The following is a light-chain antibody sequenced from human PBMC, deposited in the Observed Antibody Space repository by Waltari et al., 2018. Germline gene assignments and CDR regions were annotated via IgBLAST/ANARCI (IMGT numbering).Light chain of an antibody. CDR1: QSVASN. CDR3: QQYNNWPSYT. CDR2: GAT. Sequence: EIVMTQSPATLSVSPGERATLSCRASQSVASNLAWYQHKPGQAPRLLIYGATTRATGIPARFSGSGSGTEFTLTITSLQSEDFVVYYCQQYNNWPSYTFGQGTKLEIK. V-gene: IGKV3-15*01. J-gene: IGKJ2*01.